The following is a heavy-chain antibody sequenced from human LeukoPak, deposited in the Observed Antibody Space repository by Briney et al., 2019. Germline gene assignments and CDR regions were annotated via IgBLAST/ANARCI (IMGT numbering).Heavy chain of an antibody. CDR1: GFTFSSYE. J-gene: IGHJ3*02. D-gene: IGHD1-26*01. CDR2: ISSSGSTI. CDR3: ASCNQWELLRGDAFDI. V-gene: IGHV3-48*03. Sequence: GGSLRLSCAASGFTFSSYEMNWVRQAPGKGLEWVSYISSSGSTIYYADSVKGRFTISRDNAKNSLYLQMNSLRAEDTAVYYCASCNQWELLRGDAFDIWGQGTMVTVSS.